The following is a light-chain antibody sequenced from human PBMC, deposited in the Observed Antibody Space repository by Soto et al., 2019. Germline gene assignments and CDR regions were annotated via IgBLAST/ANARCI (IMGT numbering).Light chain of an antibody. CDR3: QQYATYSPEWT. CDR1: QSINNW. J-gene: IGKJ1*01. Sequence: DIQITQSPPTLSSSFLDILTITCRASQSINNWLAWYQKKPGTAPKLLIDGASSLETGVSSRFSGSGSGTKFTLTITSLHPDDFATYYCQQYATYSPEWTFGQGTKVDIK. CDR2: GAS. V-gene: IGKV1-5*01.